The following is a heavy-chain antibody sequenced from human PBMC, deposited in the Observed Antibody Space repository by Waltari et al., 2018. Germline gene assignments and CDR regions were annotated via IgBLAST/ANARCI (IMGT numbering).Heavy chain of an antibody. CDR3: ARVYYDSNGLDWFDP. CDR2: ISSNSDFI. J-gene: IGHJ5*02. CDR1: GFAFSAYA. D-gene: IGHD3-22*01. V-gene: IGHV3-21*05. Sequence: EVLLMQSGGALVQPGGSLRLSCAASGFAFSAYARTWVRQAPGKGLEWISYISSNSDFIHYADSVKGRFTISRDNVDNSLYLQMNRLGVADTGVYYCARVYYDSNGLDWFDPWGQGALVTVSS.